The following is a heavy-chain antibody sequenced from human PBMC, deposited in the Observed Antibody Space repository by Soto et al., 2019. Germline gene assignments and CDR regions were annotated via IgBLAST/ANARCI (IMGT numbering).Heavy chain of an antibody. V-gene: IGHV3-15*07. J-gene: IGHJ4*02. CDR1: GFTFTNAW. CDR3: TTEKGY. Sequence: EVQLVESGGGLVKPGASLRLSCAASGFTFTNAWMNLVRQAPGKGLECVGRIRSKTDGGTPDYAAPVKGRFTISRDDSKNTLYVQMNSMKTEDTAIYYCTTEKGYWGQGTLVTVSS. CDR2: IRSKTDGGTP.